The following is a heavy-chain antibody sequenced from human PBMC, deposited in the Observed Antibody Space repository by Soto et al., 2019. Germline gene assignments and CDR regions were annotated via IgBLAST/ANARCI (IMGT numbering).Heavy chain of an antibody. V-gene: IGHV1-2*02. D-gene: IGHD6-6*01. Sequence: ASVKVSFKASGYTFPDYYLHWVRQAPGQGLEWMGWINPNSGGTRYAQKFQGRVTMTRDTSISTAYMELSRLRSDDTAIYYCARPYSSSSLFYFHHWGQGTLVTVSS. J-gene: IGHJ1*01. CDR1: GYTFPDYY. CDR2: INPNSGGT. CDR3: ARPYSSSSLFYFHH.